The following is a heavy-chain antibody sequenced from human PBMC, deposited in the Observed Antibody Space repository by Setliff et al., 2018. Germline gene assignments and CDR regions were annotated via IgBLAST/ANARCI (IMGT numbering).Heavy chain of an antibody. CDR2: IYYSGTT. CDR1: GDSISSSRYY. Sequence: PSETLSLTCIVSGDSISSSRYYWAWIRQPPGKGLEWIGNIYYSGTTYSNPSLKSRVTMSVDTSKNQFSLSLTSVTAADTAVYYCARGRGPPTIFGLPPGSKGYMDVWGKGTTVTVSS. J-gene: IGHJ6*03. V-gene: IGHV4-39*01. D-gene: IGHD3-3*01. CDR3: ARGRGPPTIFGLPPGSKGYMDV.